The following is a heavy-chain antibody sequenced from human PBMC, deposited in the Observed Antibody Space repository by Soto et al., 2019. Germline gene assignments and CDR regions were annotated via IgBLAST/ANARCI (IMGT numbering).Heavy chain of an antibody. D-gene: IGHD2-15*01. CDR2: ISAYNGNT. V-gene: IGHV1-18*01. CDR3: AKARGYCSGGSCLYFDY. Sequence: GASVKVSCKASGYSFTSYGISWVRQAPGQGLEWMGWISAYNGNTNYAQKLQGRVTMTTDTSTSTAYMELNSLRAEDTAVYYCAKARGYCSGGSCLYFDYWGQGTLVTVSS. J-gene: IGHJ4*02. CDR1: GYSFTSYG.